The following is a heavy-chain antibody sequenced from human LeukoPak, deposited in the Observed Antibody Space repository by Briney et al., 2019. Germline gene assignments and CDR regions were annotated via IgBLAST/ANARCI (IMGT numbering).Heavy chain of an antibody. J-gene: IGHJ4*02. V-gene: IGHV1-2*02. CDR3: ARDSSGDDYGLVDY. CDR2: INPNSGGT. Sequence: EASVKVSCKASGYTFTGYYMHWVRQAPGQGLEWMGWINPNSGGTNSAQKFQGRVTMTRDTSISTAYMEPRRLTSDDTAVYYCARDSSGDDYGLVDYWGQGTLVTVSS. D-gene: IGHD4-17*01. CDR1: GYTFTGYY.